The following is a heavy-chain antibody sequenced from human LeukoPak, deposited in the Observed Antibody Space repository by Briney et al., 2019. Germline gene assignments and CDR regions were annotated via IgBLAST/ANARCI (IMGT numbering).Heavy chain of an antibody. CDR1: GFPFRSYG. CDR3: ASNSPTADGYYSFDY. D-gene: IGHD3-10*01. CDR2: ISYYGSNK. V-gene: IGHV3-30*03. Sequence: GAPRPPRAAPGFPFRSYGMHWGRPAPGKGLGRVAVISYYGSNKYYADSVKGRFTISRDNSKNTLYLQMNSLRAEDTAVYYCASNSPTADGYYSFDYWGQGTLVTVSS. J-gene: IGHJ4*02.